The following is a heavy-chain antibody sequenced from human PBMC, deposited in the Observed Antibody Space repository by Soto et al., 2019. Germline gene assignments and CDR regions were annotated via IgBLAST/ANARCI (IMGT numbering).Heavy chain of an antibody. CDR3: ARDPSGWGLDV. D-gene: IGHD2-15*01. CDR1: GFALSTYD. V-gene: IGHV3-13*01. J-gene: IGHJ6*02. Sequence: GGSLRLSCAASGFALSTYDMHWVRQATGQGLEWVSYIGTAGDTYYSGSVKGRFTISRENAKNSVYLQMNSLRAEDTAVYYCARDPSGWGLDVWGQGTTVTVSS. CDR2: IGTAGDT.